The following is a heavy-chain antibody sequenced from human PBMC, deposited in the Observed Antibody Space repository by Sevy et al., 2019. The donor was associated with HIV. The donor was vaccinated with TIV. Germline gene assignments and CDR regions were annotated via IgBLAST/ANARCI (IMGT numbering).Heavy chain of an antibody. CDR2: IYYSGST. CDR1: GGSISSSSYY. Sequence: SETLSLTCTVSGGSISSSSYYWGWIRQPPGKGLEWIGSIYYSGSTYYNPSLKSRVTLSLDTSKNQFSLKLGCVTVADTAVYYCARFRISCSSTSCYPYYYYYYMDVWGKGTTVTVSS. D-gene: IGHD2-2*01. V-gene: IGHV4-39*01. J-gene: IGHJ6*03. CDR3: ARFRISCSSTSCYPYYYYYYMDV.